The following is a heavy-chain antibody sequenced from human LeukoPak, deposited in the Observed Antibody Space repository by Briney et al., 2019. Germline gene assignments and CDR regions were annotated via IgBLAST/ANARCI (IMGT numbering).Heavy chain of an antibody. CDR3: ARDMDPTRHNYYGMDV. CDR2: IIPILGIA. D-gene: IGHD2-15*01. CDR1: GGTFSSYA. Sequence: GSSVKVSCRASGGTFSSYATSWVRHAPGQGLEWMGRIIPILGIANYAQKFQGRVTITADKYTSTAYMELSSLRSEDTAVYYCARDMDPTRHNYYGMDVWGQGTTVTVSS. V-gene: IGHV1-69*04. J-gene: IGHJ6*01.